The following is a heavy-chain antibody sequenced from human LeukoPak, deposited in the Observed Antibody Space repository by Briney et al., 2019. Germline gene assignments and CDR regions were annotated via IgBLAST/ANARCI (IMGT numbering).Heavy chain of an antibody. CDR2: IYYSGST. CDR1: GGSISSYY. D-gene: IGHD3-10*01. CDR3: ARHGATGEDY. Sequence: NASETLSLTCTVSGGSISSYYWSWIRQPPGKGLEWIGYIYYSGSTNYNPSLKSRVTISVDTSKNQFSLKLSSVTAADTAVYYCARHGATGEDYWGQGTLVTVSS. V-gene: IGHV4-59*08. J-gene: IGHJ4*02.